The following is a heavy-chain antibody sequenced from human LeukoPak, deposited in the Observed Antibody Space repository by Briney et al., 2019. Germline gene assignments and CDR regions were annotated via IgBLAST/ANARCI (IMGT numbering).Heavy chain of an antibody. Sequence: GGSLRLSCAASGFTFSSYDMHWVRQATGKGLEGVSAIGTASDTYYPGSVKGRFTISRENAKNSLYLQMNSLRAGGTAVYYCARAPGYCSSTSCYSLDYWGQGTLVSVSS. V-gene: IGHV3-13*01. D-gene: IGHD2-2*01. CDR1: GFTFSSYD. CDR3: ARAPGYCSSTSCYSLDY. J-gene: IGHJ4*02. CDR2: IGTASDT.